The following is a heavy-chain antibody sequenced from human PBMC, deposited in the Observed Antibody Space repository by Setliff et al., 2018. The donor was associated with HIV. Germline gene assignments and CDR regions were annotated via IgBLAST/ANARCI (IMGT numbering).Heavy chain of an antibody. J-gene: IGHJ4*02. CDR1: GGSISNSRYY. D-gene: IGHD6-19*01. CDR3: ARQQHSSDLKIWNY. Sequence: SETLSLTCTVSGGSISNSRYYWSWIRQPPGKGLEWIGSIYYSGSTYYNPSLKSRVTISVDTSKNQFSLTLTSVTAADTAVYYCARQQHSSDLKIWNYWGQGTLVTVSS. V-gene: IGHV4-39*01. CDR2: IYYSGST.